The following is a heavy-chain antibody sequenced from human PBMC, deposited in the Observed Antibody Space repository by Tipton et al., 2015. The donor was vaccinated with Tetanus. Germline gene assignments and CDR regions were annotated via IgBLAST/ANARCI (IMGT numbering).Heavy chain of an antibody. D-gene: IGHD3-10*01. CDR1: GGILNSHA. CDR3: ARATLMFRSLIMESNL. Sequence: QVQLVQSGAEVKKPGSSVRVSCKASGGILNSHAISWVRQAPGQGLEWMGDIIPIFGTTNYAQKFQGRVTITADKSTGTAYMELSSLRSEDTAVYYCARATLMFRSLIMESNLWGQGTLVTVSS. CDR2: IIPIFGTT. V-gene: IGHV1-69*06. J-gene: IGHJ5*02.